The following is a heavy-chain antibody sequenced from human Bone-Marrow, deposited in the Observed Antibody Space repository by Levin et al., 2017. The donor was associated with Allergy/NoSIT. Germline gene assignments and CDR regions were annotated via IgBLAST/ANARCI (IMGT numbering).Heavy chain of an antibody. V-gene: IGHV4-38-2*01. Sequence: PSETLSLTCAVSNYSITNGFHWGWIRQSPGKGLEWLGSIYHNGNAYYSPSLKSRVTISVDTSSNHFSLKVNSVTVEDTAVYYCAKALDYTRVSGGRFDPWGQGTLVTVSS. J-gene: IGHJ5*02. CDR3: AKALDYTRVSGGRFDP. CDR2: IYHNGNA. CDR1: NYSITNGFH. D-gene: IGHD4-11*01.